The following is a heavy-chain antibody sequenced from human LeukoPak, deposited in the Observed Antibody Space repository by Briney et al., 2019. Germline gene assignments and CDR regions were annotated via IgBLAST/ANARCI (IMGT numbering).Heavy chain of an antibody. CDR3: ARTHSYGYYFDY. J-gene: IGHJ4*02. V-gene: IGHV2-70*11. D-gene: IGHD5-18*01. Sequence: TLSLTCTVSGGSIRSYYWSWIRQPPGKAREWLARIDWDDDKYYSTSLKTRLTISKDTSKNQVVLTMTSMDPVDTATYYCARTHSYGYYFDYWGQGTLVTVSS. CDR2: IDWDDDK. CDR1: GGSIRSYY.